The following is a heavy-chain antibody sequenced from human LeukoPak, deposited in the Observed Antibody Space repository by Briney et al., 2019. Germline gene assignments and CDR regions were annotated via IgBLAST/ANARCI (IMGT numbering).Heavy chain of an antibody. V-gene: IGHV1-69*13. CDR2: IIPIFGTA. Sequence: ASVKVSCKASGGTFSSYAISWVRQAPGQGLEWMGGIIPIFGTANYAQKFQGRVTITADESTSTAYIELSSLRSEDTAVYYCARAGGYCSSTSCYSTDYWGQGTLVTVSS. D-gene: IGHD2-2*02. J-gene: IGHJ4*02. CDR1: GGTFSSYA. CDR3: ARAGGYCSSTSCYSTDY.